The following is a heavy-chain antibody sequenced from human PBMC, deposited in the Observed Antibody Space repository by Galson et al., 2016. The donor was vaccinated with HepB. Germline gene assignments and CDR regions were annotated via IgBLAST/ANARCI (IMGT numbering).Heavy chain of an antibody. J-gene: IGHJ5*02. CDR3: VYSAGWSPFRS. D-gene: IGHD6-19*01. CDR1: GLNFNNYA. Sequence: SLRLSCAASGLNFNNYAMTWVRQAPGKGLEWVSSISGSGVSSYLADSVKGRFTISRDNPYNTLSLQMNNLSDEDTARYFCVYSAGWSPFRSWGQGTRSPSPQ. CDR2: ISGSGVSS. V-gene: IGHV3-23*01.